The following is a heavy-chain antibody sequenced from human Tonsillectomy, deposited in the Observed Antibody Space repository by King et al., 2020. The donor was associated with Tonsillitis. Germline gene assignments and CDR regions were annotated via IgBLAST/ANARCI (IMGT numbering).Heavy chain of an antibody. V-gene: IGHV4-31*03. CDR1: GGSISSDGYF. CDR3: ARGGSHYGLDV. J-gene: IGHJ6*02. CDR2: IYFSGDP. D-gene: IGHD1-26*01. Sequence: QLQESGPGLVKPSQTLSLTCTVSGGSISSDGYFWSWIRQHPGKGLEWIGYIYFSGDPYYNPSLKSRVIISVDTSKNQFSLKLNSVTAAATAVYYCARGGSHYGLDVWGQGTTVIVSS.